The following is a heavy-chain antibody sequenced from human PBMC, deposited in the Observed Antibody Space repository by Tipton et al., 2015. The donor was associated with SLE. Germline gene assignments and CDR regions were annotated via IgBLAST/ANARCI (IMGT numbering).Heavy chain of an antibody. V-gene: IGHV4-34*01. CDR2: INHSGST. Sequence: TLSLTCAVYGGSFSGYYWSWIRQPPGKGLEWIGEINHSGSTNYNPSLKSRVTISVDTSKNQFSLKLTSVTAADTAVYYCARTSPPILIRGTGFDPWGQGTLVTVSS. CDR3: ARTSPPILIRGTGFDP. D-gene: IGHD2-21*01. J-gene: IGHJ5*02. CDR1: GGSFSGYY.